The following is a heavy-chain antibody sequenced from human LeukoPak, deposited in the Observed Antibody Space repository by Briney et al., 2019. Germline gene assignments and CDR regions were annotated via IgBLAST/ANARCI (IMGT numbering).Heavy chain of an antibody. J-gene: IGHJ4*02. CDR1: GYTFTSYG. Sequence: ASVKVSCKASGYTFTSYGISWVRQAPGQGLEWMGWISAYNGNTNYAQKLQGRVTMTTDTSTSTAYMELRSLRSDDTAVYYCARTKYYYDSSGYKTAYYFDYWGQGTLVTVSS. CDR2: ISAYNGNT. V-gene: IGHV1-18*01. CDR3: ARTKYYYDSSGYKTAYYFDY. D-gene: IGHD3-22*01.